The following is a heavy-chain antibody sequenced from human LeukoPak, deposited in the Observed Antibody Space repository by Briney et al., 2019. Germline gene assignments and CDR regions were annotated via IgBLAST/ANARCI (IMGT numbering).Heavy chain of an antibody. J-gene: IGHJ4*02. Sequence: SQTLSLTRTVSGGSISSGSYYWSWIRQPAGKGLEWIGRIYTSGSTNYNPSLKSRVTISVNTSKNQFSLKLSSVTAADTAVYYCARGVVPAAEIDYWGQGTLVTVSS. CDR2: IYTSGST. D-gene: IGHD2-2*01. CDR3: ARGVVPAAEIDY. V-gene: IGHV4-61*02. CDR1: GGSISSGSYY.